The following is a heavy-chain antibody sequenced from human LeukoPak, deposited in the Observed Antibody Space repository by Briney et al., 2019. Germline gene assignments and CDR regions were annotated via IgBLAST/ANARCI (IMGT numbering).Heavy chain of an antibody. CDR1: GGSISSDGYY. CDR3: ARAGPVNYFDY. D-gene: IGHD6-19*01. V-gene: IGHV4-31*03. CDR2: IYYNWIT. Sequence: SETLSLTCTVSGGSISSDGYYWSWIRPHPGKGLEWIGYIYYNWITYYNPSLKSRVTMSLDTSKNQFSLKLSSVTAADTAVFYCARAGPVNYFDYWGQGTLVTVSS. J-gene: IGHJ4*02.